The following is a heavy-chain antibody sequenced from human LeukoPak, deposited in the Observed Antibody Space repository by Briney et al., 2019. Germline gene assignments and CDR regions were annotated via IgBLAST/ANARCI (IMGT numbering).Heavy chain of an antibody. Sequence: RGSLRLSCAASGFTFSNYGLHWVRQAPGKGLEWVTFIRYDGSDKYYADSVKGRFTISRDNSKNTLYLQMNSLRAEDTAVYYCAKDLGLYGFWSGYHSWGPGILVTVSS. D-gene: IGHD3/OR15-3a*01. CDR1: GFTFSNYG. V-gene: IGHV3-30*02. CDR2: IRYDGSDK. CDR3: AKDLGLYGFWSGYHS. J-gene: IGHJ4*02.